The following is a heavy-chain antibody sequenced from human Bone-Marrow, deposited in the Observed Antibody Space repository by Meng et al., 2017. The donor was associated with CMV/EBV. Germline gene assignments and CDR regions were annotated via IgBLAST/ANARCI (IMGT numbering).Heavy chain of an antibody. J-gene: IGHJ4*02. CDR3: AKSPQYIVVVPAAMNRSYYFDY. CDR2: IYAGGSRT. CDR1: GFTFSIHA. D-gene: IGHD2-2*01. V-gene: IGHV3-23*03. Sequence: GESLKISCAASGFTFSIHAMTWVRQAPGKGLEWVSVIYAGGSRTYYADSVKGRFIISRDNSKNTLYLQMNSLRAEDTAVYYCAKSPQYIVVVPAAMNRSYYFDYWGQGTLVTSPQ.